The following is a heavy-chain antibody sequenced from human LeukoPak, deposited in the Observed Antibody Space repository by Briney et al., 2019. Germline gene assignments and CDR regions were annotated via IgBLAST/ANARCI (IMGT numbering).Heavy chain of an antibody. CDR1: GFTFSSYA. V-gene: IGHV3-23*01. D-gene: IGHD2-2*01. Sequence: GGSLRLSCAASGFTFSSYAMSWVRQAPGKGLEWVSAISGSGGSTYYADSVKGRFTISRDNSKNTLYLQMNSLRAEDTAVYYCAKDGVPATAIPDWYFDLWGRGTLVTVSS. CDR3: AKDGVPATAIPDWYFDL. CDR2: ISGSGGST. J-gene: IGHJ2*01.